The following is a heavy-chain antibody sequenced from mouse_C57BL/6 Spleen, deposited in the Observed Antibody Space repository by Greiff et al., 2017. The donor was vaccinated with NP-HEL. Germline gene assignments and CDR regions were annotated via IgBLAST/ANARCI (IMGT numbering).Heavy chain of an antibody. CDR2: IDPETGGT. CDR1: GYTFTDYE. J-gene: IGHJ4*01. D-gene: IGHD1-1*02. Sequence: QVQLKESGAELVRPGASVTLSCKASGYTFTDYEMHWVKQTPVHGLEWIGAIDPETGGTAYNQKFKGKAILTADKSSSTAYMELRSLTSEDAAVYYCTGGISEAMDDWGQGTSVTVSS. CDR3: TGGISEAMDD. V-gene: IGHV1-15*01.